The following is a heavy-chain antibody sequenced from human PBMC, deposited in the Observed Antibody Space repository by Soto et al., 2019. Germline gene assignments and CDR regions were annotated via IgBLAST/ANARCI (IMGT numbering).Heavy chain of an antibody. V-gene: IGHV4-4*02. Sequence: QVQLQESGPGLVKPSGTLSLTCAVSGGSISSTNGWSWVRQPPGKGLELIGEVYHSGSANYNPSLKRRVTISVDTSKNQFSLSLSSVTAADTAVYYCASMRGHSSGWYEGWFDPWGQGTLVTVSS. D-gene: IGHD6-19*01. CDR1: GGSISSTNG. CDR3: ASMRGHSSGWYEGWFDP. CDR2: VYHSGSA. J-gene: IGHJ5*02.